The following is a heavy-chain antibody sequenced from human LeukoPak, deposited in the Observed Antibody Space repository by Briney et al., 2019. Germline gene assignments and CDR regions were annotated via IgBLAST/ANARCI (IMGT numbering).Heavy chain of an antibody. J-gene: IGHJ4*02. CDR1: GFTFDNYA. CDR3: VKDRAVYTSSVILDY. CDR2: ISGNGAGT. D-gene: IGHD6-6*01. Sequence: GGSLRLSCAASGFTFDNYAMNWVRQSPGKGLEWIAAISGNGAGTYYADFVKGRFTISRDNSKNTLFVTMNSLRAEDTAIYYCVKDRAVYTSSVILDYWGQGTLVTVSS. V-gene: IGHV3-23*01.